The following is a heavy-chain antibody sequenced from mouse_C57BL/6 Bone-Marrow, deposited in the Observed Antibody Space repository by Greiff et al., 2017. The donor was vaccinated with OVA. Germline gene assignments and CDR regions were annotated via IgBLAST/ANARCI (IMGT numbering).Heavy chain of an antibody. CDR3: ARGDYYGSSYVAPY. CDR2: IYPGDGDT. Sequence: QVQLQQSGPELVKPGASVKISCKASGYAFSSSWMNWVKQRPGKGLEWIGRIYPGDGDTNYNGKFKGKATLTADKSSSTAYMQLSSLTSEDAAVYFCARGDYYGSSYVAPYWGQGTSGTVSS. V-gene: IGHV1-82*01. D-gene: IGHD1-1*01. J-gene: IGHJ4*01. CDR1: GYAFSSSW.